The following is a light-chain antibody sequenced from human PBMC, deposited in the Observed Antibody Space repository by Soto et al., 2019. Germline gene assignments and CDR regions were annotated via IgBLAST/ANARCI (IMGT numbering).Light chain of an antibody. CDR1: NIGRKS. Sequence: SYELTQAPSVSVAPGQTARIGCGGDNIGRKSVHWYQQRPGQAPVLGVYADSDRPSGIPERFSGSNPGNTATLTISRVEAGDEADYYCQVWDYDTDHFVFGPGTKLTVL. CDR3: QVWDYDTDHFV. CDR2: ADS. V-gene: IGLV3-21*02. J-gene: IGLJ1*01.